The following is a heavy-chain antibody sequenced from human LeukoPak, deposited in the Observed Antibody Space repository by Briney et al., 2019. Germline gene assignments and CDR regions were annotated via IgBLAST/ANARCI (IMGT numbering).Heavy chain of an antibody. J-gene: IGHJ5*02. V-gene: IGHV4-59*12. D-gene: IGHD6-13*01. CDR2: IYYSGST. CDR1: GGSISSYY. Sequence: SETLSLTCTVSGGSISSYYWSWIRQPPGKGLEWIGYIYYSGSTNYNPSLKSRVTISVDKSKNQFSLKLSSVTAADTAVYYCAREPYSSSWSRGWFDPWGQGTLVTVSS. CDR3: AREPYSSSWSRGWFDP.